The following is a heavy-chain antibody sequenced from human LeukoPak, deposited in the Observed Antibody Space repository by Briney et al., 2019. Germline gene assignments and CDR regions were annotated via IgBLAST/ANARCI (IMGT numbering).Heavy chain of an antibody. CDR1: GFTVSSNY. J-gene: IGHJ6*03. V-gene: IGHV3-66*04. Sequence: GSLRHSCAASGFTVSSNYMSWVRQAPGKGLEWVSVIYSGGSTYYADSVKGRFTISRDNSKNTLYLQMNSLRAEDTAVYYCARHMVRGVIKPDYYYYYMDVWGKGTTVTISS. CDR3: ARHMVRGVIKPDYYYYYMDV. D-gene: IGHD3-10*01. CDR2: IYSGGST.